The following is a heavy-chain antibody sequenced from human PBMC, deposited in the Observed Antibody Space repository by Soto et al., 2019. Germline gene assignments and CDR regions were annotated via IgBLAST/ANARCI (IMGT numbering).Heavy chain of an antibody. J-gene: IGHJ4*02. CDR1: GGTFSSYT. D-gene: IGHD3-3*01. V-gene: IGHV1-69*02. CDR2: IIPILGMA. Sequence: QVQLVQSGAEVKKPGSSVKVSCKASGGTFSSYTISWVRQAPGQGLEWMGRIIPILGMANYAQKFQGRVTITADKSTSTAYMELSSLRSEDTAVYYCAGGGYYDFWSGYEFDYWGQGTLVTVSS. CDR3: AGGGYYDFWSGYEFDY.